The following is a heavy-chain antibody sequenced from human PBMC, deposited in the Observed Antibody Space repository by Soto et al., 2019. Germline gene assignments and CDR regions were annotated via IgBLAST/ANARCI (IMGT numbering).Heavy chain of an antibody. CDR2: IYYSGST. Sequence: SETLSLTCTVSGDSISSGGYYWTWIRQHPGKGLEWIGYIYYSGSTYYNPSLKSRVTISVDTSKNHFSLKLSSVTAADTAVYYCARGRYGDYGNWYFDLWGRGTLVTVSS. V-gene: IGHV4-31*03. D-gene: IGHD4-17*01. CDR3: ARGRYGDYGNWYFDL. J-gene: IGHJ2*01. CDR1: GDSISSGGYY.